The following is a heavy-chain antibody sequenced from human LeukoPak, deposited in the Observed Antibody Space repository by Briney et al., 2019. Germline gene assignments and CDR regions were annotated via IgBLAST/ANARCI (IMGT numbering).Heavy chain of an antibody. V-gene: IGHV1-69*02. D-gene: IGHD5-24*01. CDR2: IIPILGIA. Sequence: SVKVSCKASGGTFSSYTISWVRQAPGQGLEWMGRIIPILGIANYAQKFQGRVTITADESTSTAYMELSSLRSEDTAVYYCARVGFRRDGYNFNYYMDVWGKGTTVTVSS. CDR1: GGTFSSYT. CDR3: ARVGFRRDGYNFNYYMDV. J-gene: IGHJ6*03.